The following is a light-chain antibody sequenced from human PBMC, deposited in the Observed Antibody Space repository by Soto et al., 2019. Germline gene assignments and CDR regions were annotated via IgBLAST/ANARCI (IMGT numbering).Light chain of an antibody. CDR3: CSYAGSSTFYV. J-gene: IGLJ1*01. CDR1: SSDFGSYNL. Sequence: QSVLTQPASVSGSPAQSLTISCTGNSSDFGSYNLVSWYQQHPGKAPKLMIYEVSKRPSGVSNRFSGSKSGNTASLTISGLQAEDEADYYCCSYAGSSTFYVFGTGTKVTVL. V-gene: IGLV2-23*02. CDR2: EVS.